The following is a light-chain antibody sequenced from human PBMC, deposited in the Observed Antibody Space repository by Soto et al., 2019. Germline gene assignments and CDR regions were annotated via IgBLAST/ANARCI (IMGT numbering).Light chain of an antibody. V-gene: IGKV1-39*01. Sequence: IHMTHFPSSLSASVLYRVTITFRASQSVSTYLNWYQHKPGKAPKVLIYAASSLQSGVPSRFSATVSGTEFSLTITSLQPEDFATYYCQQLFDSPITFGQGTRLEIK. J-gene: IGKJ5*01. CDR1: QSVSTY. CDR3: QQLFDSPIT. CDR2: AAS.